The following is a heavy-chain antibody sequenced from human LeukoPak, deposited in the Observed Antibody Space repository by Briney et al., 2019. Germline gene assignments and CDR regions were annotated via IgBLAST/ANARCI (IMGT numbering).Heavy chain of an antibody. J-gene: IGHJ6*03. CDR2: LNPNSGGT. Sequence: ASVKVSCKASGYTFTGYYMHWVPQAPGQGLEWMGYLNPNSGGTNYAQNFQGGDTMTRDTSISTPYIELSRLTSDDTAVYYCERDGWYISYMDVWGKGTKVSVSS. CDR3: ERDGWYISYMDV. V-gene: IGHV1-2*02. CDR1: GYTFTGYY. D-gene: IGHD6-19*01.